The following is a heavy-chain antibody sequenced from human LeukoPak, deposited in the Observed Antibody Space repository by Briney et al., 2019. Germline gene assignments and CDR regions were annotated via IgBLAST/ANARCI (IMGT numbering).Heavy chain of an antibody. V-gene: IGHV3-21*01. CDR1: GFTFSSYS. J-gene: IGHJ4*02. CDR2: ISGSSSYI. CDR3: ARAPSAMVRDYFDD. D-gene: IGHD5-18*01. Sequence: GGSLRLSCAASGFTFSSYSMSWVRQAPGMGLEWVSSISGSSSYIYYADSVKGRFTISRDNAKNSLYLQTNSLRAEDTAVYYCARAPSAMVRDYFDDWGQGTLVTVSS.